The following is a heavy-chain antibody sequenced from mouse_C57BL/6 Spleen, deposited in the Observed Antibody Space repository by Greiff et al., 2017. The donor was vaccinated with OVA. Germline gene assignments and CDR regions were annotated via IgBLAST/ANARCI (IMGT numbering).Heavy chain of an antibody. CDR3: ARSGRDGRAWFAY. Sequence: VQLQRPGAELVRPGTSVKLSCKASGYTFTSYWMHWVKQRPGQGLEWIGVIDPSDSYTNYNQKFKGKATLTVDTSSSTAYMQLSSRTSEDSAVYYGARSGRDGRAWFAYWGQGTLVTVSA. D-gene: IGHD1-1*01. J-gene: IGHJ3*01. V-gene: IGHV1-59*01. CDR2: IDPSDSYT. CDR1: GYTFTSYW.